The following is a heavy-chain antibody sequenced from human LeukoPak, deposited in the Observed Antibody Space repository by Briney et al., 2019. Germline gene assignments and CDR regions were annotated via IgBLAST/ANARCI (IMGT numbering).Heavy chain of an antibody. V-gene: IGHV1-2*02. CDR1: GYTFTGYY. CDR2: IKGNFGDT. CDR3: ARGWKWLHPYGMDV. Sequence: GASVKVSCKASGYTFTGYYLHWVRQAPGQGLEWIGWIKGNFGDTYYTENFQGRVTMTRDTSASTAYMELSGLESGDTALYFCARGWKWLHPYGMDVWGQGTLVTVS. J-gene: IGHJ4*02. D-gene: IGHD5-12*01.